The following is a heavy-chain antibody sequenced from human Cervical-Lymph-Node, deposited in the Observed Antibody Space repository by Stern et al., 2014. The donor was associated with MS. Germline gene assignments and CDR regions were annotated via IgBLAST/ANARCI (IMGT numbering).Heavy chain of an antibody. Sequence: QLQLQESGPGLVQPSETLSITCIVSGGSMTSYHWGWIRQPPGKGLEWIGTVYFRGSTYYNPSLTNRVTISAHHNQFHLKITSVTAADTAVYYCARQGYCSGATCYYWYFDLWGRGTLVTVSS. CDR2: VYFRGST. V-gene: IGHV4-39*01. CDR3: ARQGYCSGATCYYWYFDL. CDR1: GGSMTSYH. D-gene: IGHD2-15*01. J-gene: IGHJ2*01.